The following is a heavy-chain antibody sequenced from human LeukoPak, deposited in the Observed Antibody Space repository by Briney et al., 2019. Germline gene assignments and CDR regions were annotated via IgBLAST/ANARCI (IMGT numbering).Heavy chain of an antibody. CDR3: ARDRPSGYYYSYGMDV. CDR1: GFTFSDYY. Sequence: PGGSLRLSCAVSGFTFSDYYMSWIRQAPGKGLEWLSYISNRGDTIYYADSVRGRFTISRDNAKNSLYLQMNSLRAEDTAVYYCARDRPSGYYYSYGMDVWGKGTTVTVSS. V-gene: IGHV3-11*01. CDR2: ISNRGDTI. J-gene: IGHJ6*04.